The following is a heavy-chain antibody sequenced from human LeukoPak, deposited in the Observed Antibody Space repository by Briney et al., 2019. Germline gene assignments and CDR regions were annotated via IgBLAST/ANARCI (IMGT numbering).Heavy chain of an antibody. D-gene: IGHD1-26*01. CDR2: INPNSGGR. Sequence: ASVKVSCKASGYTFTGYYMHWVRQAPGQGLEWMAWINPNSGGRNYAQKFEGRVTMTRDTSISTAYMEPSRLRSDATAVYYCARLGHSGSYYDYGYWGQGTLVTVSS. V-gene: IGHV1-2*02. CDR3: ARLGHSGSYYDYGY. J-gene: IGHJ4*02. CDR1: GYTFTGYY.